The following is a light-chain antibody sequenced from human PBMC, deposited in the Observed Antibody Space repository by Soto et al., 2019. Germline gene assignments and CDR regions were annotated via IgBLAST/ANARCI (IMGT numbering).Light chain of an antibody. CDR1: QSVGSDY. V-gene: IGKV3-20*01. CDR2: GAS. J-gene: IGKJ5*01. CDR3: HQYASSPIT. Sequence: VVLTQSPGTLSLSPGERATLSCRASQSVGSDYLAWYQQKPGQAPRLLIYGASSRATGIPDRFSGSGSGTDFTLTISRLAPEDFAVYYCHQYASSPITFGQGTRLEIK.